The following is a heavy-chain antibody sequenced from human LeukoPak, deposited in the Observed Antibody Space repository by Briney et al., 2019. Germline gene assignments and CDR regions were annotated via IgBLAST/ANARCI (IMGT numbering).Heavy chain of an antibody. D-gene: IGHD1-26*01. J-gene: IGHJ4*02. CDR2: IGGSGANT. V-gene: IGHV3-23*01. Sequence: PGGSLRLSYAASGFTFTNYAMTWVRQAPGKGLEWVSAIGGSGANTYYADSVKGRFIISRDNSKNTLYLQMNCLRAEDTAVYYCAKLSGTYRLDYWGQGTLVPVSS. CDR3: AKLSGTYRLDY. CDR1: GFTFTNYA.